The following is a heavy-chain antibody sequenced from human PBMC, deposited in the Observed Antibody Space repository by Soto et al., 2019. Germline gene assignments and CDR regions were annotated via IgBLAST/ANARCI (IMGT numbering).Heavy chain of an antibody. CDR2: TKQDGSGK. CDR1: GFTFSSYW. Sequence: EVQLVESGGGLVQPGGSLRLSCAASGFTFSSYWMNWVRQAPGKGLEWVANTKQDGSGKYYVDSVKGRFTISRDNAKNALYLQMNGLRAEDTAVYYCARELSFDYWGQGTLVTVSS. V-gene: IGHV3-7*01. CDR3: ARELSFDY. J-gene: IGHJ4*02.